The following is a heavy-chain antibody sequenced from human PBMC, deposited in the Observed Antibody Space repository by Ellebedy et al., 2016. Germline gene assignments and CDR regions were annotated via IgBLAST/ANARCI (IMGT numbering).Heavy chain of an antibody. J-gene: IGHJ3*02. V-gene: IGHV1-3*01. Sequence: ASVKVSCKASGYTFTRFAMNWVRQAPGQTFEWMGWINADNGITRYSEKFQGRVTITRDTSASTVYMELSSLRSEDTAVYYCARVASGTYEYDPATDAFDIWGQGTVVTVSS. CDR1: GYTFTRFA. D-gene: IGHD6-13*01. CDR2: INADNGIT. CDR3: ARVASGTYEYDPATDAFDI.